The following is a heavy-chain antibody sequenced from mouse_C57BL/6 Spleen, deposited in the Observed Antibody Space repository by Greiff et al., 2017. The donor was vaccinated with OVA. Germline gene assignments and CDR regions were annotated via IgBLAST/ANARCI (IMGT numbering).Heavy chain of an antibody. D-gene: IGHD1-1*01. Sequence: VQLQESGAELVKPGASVKISCKASGYAFSSYWMNWVKQRPGKGLEWIGQIYPGDGDTNYNGKFKGKATLTADKSSSTAYKQRSSLTSEDSAVYFCARSTTVGYFDVWGTGTTVTVSS. CDR2: IYPGDGDT. J-gene: IGHJ1*03. CDR1: GYAFSSYW. V-gene: IGHV1-80*01. CDR3: ARSTTVGYFDV.